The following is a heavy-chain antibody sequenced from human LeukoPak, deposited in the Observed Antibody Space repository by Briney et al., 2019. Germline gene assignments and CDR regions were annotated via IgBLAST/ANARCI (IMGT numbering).Heavy chain of an antibody. CDR3: ARGLSLSGYDHMFDY. CDR1: GFTFDDYG. D-gene: IGHD5-12*01. CDR2: INWNGGST. V-gene: IGHV3-20*04. J-gene: IGHJ4*02. Sequence: PGGSLRLSCAASGFTFDDYGMSWVRQAPGGGLEWVSGINWNGGSTGYADSVKGRFTISRHNAKNSLYLQMNSLRAEDTALYYCARGLSLSGYDHMFDYWGQGTLVTVSS.